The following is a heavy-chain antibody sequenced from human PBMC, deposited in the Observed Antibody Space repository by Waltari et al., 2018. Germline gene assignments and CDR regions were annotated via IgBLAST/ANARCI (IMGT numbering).Heavy chain of an antibody. CDR3: TSDTSRWDDYYSDY. CDR2: IKSKANNYAT. Sequence: SLKLSCTASGFIFGDSAMHWVRQASGKGLEWVGRIKSKANNYATMYGASVKGRFTISRDDSTNTAYLQMNSLKSDDTAVYYCTSDTSRWDDYYSDYWGQGTLVTVSS. J-gene: IGHJ4*02. V-gene: IGHV3-73*01. D-gene: IGHD1-1*01. CDR1: GFIFGDSA.